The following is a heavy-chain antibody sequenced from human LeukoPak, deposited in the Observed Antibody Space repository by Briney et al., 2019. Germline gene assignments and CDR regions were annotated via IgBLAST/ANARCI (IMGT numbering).Heavy chain of an antibody. D-gene: IGHD2-2*01. CDR3: ARDIIPGKYCSSTSCYAHYYYGMDV. Sequence: GGSLRLSCAASGFTFSSYEMNWVRQAPGKGLEWVSYISSSGSTIYYADSVKGRFTISRDNAKNSLYLQMKSLRAEDTAVYYCARDIIPGKYCSSTSCYAHYYYGMDVWGQGTTVTVSS. CDR2: ISSSGSTI. CDR1: GFTFSSYE. V-gene: IGHV3-48*03. J-gene: IGHJ6*02.